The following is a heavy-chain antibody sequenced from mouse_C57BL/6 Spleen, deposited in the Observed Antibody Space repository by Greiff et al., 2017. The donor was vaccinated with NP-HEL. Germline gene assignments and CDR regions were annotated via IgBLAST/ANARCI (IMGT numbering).Heavy chain of an antibody. Sequence: VHLVESGPGLVAPSQCLSISCTVSGFSLTSYAISWVRQPPGTGLEWLGVIWTGGGTNYNSALISRLSISKDNYKSQVFLKMNSLQTEDTDRYYCARKGYDYDGEDYAMDYWGQGTSVTVSS. CDR2: IWTGGGT. J-gene: IGHJ4*01. CDR3: ARKGYDYDGEDYAMDY. CDR1: GFSLTSYA. D-gene: IGHD2-4*01. V-gene: IGHV2-9-1*01.